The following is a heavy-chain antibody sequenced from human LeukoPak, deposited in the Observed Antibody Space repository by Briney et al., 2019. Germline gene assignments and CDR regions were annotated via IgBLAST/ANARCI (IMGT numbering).Heavy chain of an antibody. V-gene: IGHV3-23*01. CDR3: AKAKVGATCIYDS. Sequence: GGSLRLSCAASGFTFSSYGLSWVRQPPGPGLELVSIISVSGGSTYYADSVKGRCVIFRDNSNNTLFLQMNSLRVDDTALYYCAKAKVGATCIYDSWGQGTLVTVSS. D-gene: IGHD2-21*01. CDR1: GFTFSSYG. J-gene: IGHJ4*02. CDR2: ISVSGGST.